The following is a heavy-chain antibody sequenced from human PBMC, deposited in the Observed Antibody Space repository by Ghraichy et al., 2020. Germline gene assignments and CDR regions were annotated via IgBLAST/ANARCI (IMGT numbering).Heavy chain of an antibody. V-gene: IGHV1-2*06. CDR3: AREDPLPAMVFDY. J-gene: IGHJ4*02. Sequence: ASVKVSCKASGYTFTGYYMHWVRQAPGQGLEWMGRINPNSGGTNYAQKFQGRVTMTRDTSISTAYMELSRLRSDDTAVYYCAREDPLPAMVFDYWGQGTLVTVSS. D-gene: IGHD5-18*01. CDR1: GYTFTGYY. CDR2: INPNSGGT.